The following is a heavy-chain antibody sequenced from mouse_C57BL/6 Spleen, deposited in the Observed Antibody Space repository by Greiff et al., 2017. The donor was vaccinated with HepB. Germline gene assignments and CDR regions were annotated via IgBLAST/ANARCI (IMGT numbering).Heavy chain of an antibody. V-gene: IGHV1-85*01. CDR1: GYTFTSYD. Sequence: QVQLQQSGPELVKPGASVKLSCKASGYTFTSYDINWVKQRPGQGLEWIGWIYPRDGSTKYNEKFKGKATLTVDTSSSTAYMELHSLTSEDSAVYFCARSGSSGYWYYFDYWGQGTTLTVSS. CDR2: IYPRDGST. CDR3: ARSGSSGYWYYFDY. J-gene: IGHJ2*01. D-gene: IGHD3-2*02.